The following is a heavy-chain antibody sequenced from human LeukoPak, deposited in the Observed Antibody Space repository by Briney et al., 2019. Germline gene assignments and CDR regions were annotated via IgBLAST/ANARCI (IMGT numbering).Heavy chain of an antibody. CDR3: ARGYSYGSPSEAYYFDY. V-gene: IGHV7-4-1*02. D-gene: IGHD5-18*01. J-gene: IGHJ4*02. Sequence: ASVKVSCKASGYTFTNYAMNWVRQAPGQGLEWMGWINTKTGNPTYAQGFTGRFVFSLDTSVSTAYLQISSLKAEDTAVYYCARGYSYGSPSEAYYFDYWGQGTLVTVSS. CDR1: GYTFTNYA. CDR2: INTKTGNP.